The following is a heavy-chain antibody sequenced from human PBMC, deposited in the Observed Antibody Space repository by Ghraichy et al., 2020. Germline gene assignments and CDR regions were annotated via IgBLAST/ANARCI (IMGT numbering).Heavy chain of an antibody. D-gene: IGHD1-1*01. CDR3: ARDGTTADYYYFGMDV. J-gene: IGHJ6*02. CDR2: ISTYSGNT. CDR1: GYTFTSYG. Sequence: ASVKVSCKASGYTFTSYGISWVRQAPGQGLEWMGWISTYSGNTNYAQSLQGRVTMTTDTSTTTAYMELRSLRSDDPAVYYCARDGTTADYYYFGMDVWGQGTTVTVSS. V-gene: IGHV1-18*01.